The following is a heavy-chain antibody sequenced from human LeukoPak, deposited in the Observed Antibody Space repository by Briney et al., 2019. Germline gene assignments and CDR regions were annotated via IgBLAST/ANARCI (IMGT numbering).Heavy chain of an antibody. CDR3: ARAFKSGYQLPGHY. V-gene: IGHV1-2*02. J-gene: IGHJ4*02. CDR2: INPNSGGT. D-gene: IGHD2-2*01. Sequence: ASVKVSSKASGYTFTGYYMHWVRQAPGQGLEWMGWINPNSGGTNYAQKFQGRVTMTRDTSISTAYMDLSRLRSDDTAVYFCARAFKSGYQLPGHYWGQGTLVTVSS. CDR1: GYTFTGYY.